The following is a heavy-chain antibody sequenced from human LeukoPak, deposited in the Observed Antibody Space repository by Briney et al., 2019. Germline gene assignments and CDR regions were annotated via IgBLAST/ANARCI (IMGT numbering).Heavy chain of an antibody. D-gene: IGHD2-15*01. J-gene: IGHJ4*02. CDR1: GFTFSSYS. CDR2: ISSSSSSYI. Sequence: GGSLRLSCAASGFTFSSYSMNWVRQAPGKGLEWVSSISSSSSSYIYYADSVKGRFTISRDNAKNSLYLQMNSLRAEDTAVYYCARDIGYCSGGSCYSSVAVPNDYWGQGTLVTVSS. CDR3: ARDIGYCSGGSCYSSVAVPNDY. V-gene: IGHV3-21*01.